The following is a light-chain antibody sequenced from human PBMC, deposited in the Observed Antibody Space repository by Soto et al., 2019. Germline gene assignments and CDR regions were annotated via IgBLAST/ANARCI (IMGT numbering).Light chain of an antibody. CDR3: QQYDRSLYT. J-gene: IGKJ2*01. Sequence: ENVLTQSPGTLSLSPAERATLSCRTSQSISSTFLAWYQQKPGQAPRLLIYGASSRATGIPDRFSGSGSGTDFTLTISRLEPEDFAVYYCQQYDRSLYTFGQGTKLEIK. CDR2: GAS. V-gene: IGKV3-20*01. CDR1: QSISSTF.